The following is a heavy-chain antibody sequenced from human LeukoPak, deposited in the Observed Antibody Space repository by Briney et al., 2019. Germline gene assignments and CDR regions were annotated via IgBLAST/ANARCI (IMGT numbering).Heavy chain of an antibody. J-gene: IGHJ6*03. D-gene: IGHD3-10*01. CDR2: ISSSSSYI. CDR3: ARSELGYNYHYMDV. Sequence: GGSLRLSCAASGFTFSSYAMSWVRQAPGKGLEWVSSISSSSSYIYYADSVKGRFTISRDNAKNSLYLQMNSLRAEDTAVYYCARSELGYNYHYMDVWGKGTTVTISS. CDR1: GFTFSSYA. V-gene: IGHV3-21*01.